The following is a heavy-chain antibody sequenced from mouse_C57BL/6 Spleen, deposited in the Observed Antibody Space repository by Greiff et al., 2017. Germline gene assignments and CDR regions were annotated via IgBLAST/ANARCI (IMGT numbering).Heavy chain of an antibody. CDR1: GYTFTGYW. J-gene: IGHJ2*02. CDR2: ILPGSGST. D-gene: IGHD4-1*01. V-gene: IGHV1-9*01. Sequence: VQLQQSGAELMKPGASVKLSCKASGYTFTGYWIEWVKQRPGHGLEWIGEILPGSGSTNYNAKFKGKATFTADTYSNTAYMQLSSLTTEDSAIYYCARRLGWDGDYWGQGTSLTVSS. CDR3: ARRLGWDGDY.